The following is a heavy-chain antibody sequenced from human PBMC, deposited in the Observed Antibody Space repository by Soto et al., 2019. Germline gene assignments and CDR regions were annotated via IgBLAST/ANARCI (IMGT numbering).Heavy chain of an antibody. J-gene: IGHJ3*02. CDR1: GASISCSY. D-gene: IGHD3-22*01. V-gene: IGHV4-59*01. CDR2: VYYSGST. CDR3: ARGYYDSNGQSNTFDI. Sequence: SETLSLTCTVSGASISCSYWSWIRQSPGKGLEWIGYVYYSGSTKYNPSLKSRVTISVGTSKNQFSLKLSSVTAADTAVYYCARGYYDSNGQSNTFDIWGQGTMVTVSS.